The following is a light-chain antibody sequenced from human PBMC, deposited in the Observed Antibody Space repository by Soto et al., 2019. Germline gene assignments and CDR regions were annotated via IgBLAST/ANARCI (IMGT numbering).Light chain of an antibody. Sequence: QSVLTQPPSASGTPGQRVTISCSGSGSSIGTNTVNWYRQLPGTAPKLLIYGDNQRPSGVPDRFSGSKSGTSASLAISGLQYDDEADYYCAAWDGSLNNVLFGGGTKLTVL. CDR2: GDN. V-gene: IGLV1-44*01. CDR1: GSSIGTNT. CDR3: AAWDGSLNNVL. J-gene: IGLJ2*01.